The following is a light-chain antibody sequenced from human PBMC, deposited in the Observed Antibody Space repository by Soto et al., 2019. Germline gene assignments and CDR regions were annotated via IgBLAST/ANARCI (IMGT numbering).Light chain of an antibody. CDR3: QHYDNLSLT. Sequence: DLQMTQSPSSLSASVGDRVTITCQASQDIRKYLNWYQQKPGKAPSLLIYDASNLHTGVPSRFSGGGSGTEFTLIISSLQPEDFATYFCQHYDNLSLTFGGGTKVEIK. CDR1: QDIRKY. CDR2: DAS. J-gene: IGKJ4*01. V-gene: IGKV1-33*01.